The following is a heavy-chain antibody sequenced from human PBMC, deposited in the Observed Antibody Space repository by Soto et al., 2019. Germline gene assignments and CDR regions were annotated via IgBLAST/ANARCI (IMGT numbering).Heavy chain of an antibody. CDR1: GFTFSSYA. V-gene: IGHV3-23*01. J-gene: IGHJ5*02. D-gene: IGHD6-6*01. CDR2: ISGSGGST. CDR3: AKTPLYIIAARRLLWFDP. Sequence: GGSLRLSCAASGFTFSSYAMSWVRQAPGKGLEWVSAISGSGGSTYYADSVKGRFTISRDNSKNTLYLQMNSLRAEDTAVYYCAKTPLYIIAARRLLWFDPWGQGTLVTV.